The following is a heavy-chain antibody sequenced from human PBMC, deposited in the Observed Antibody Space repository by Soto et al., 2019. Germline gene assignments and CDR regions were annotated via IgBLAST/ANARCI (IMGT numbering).Heavy chain of an antibody. J-gene: IGHJ4*02. CDR2: VYKTGAT. D-gene: IGHD3-10*01. CDR1: DASISSSSTYY. Sequence: PSETLSLTCTVSDASISSSSTYYWGWIRQPPGKGLQWIGSVYKTGATYYNPSLKSRVTISIDTSKNQFSLKLSSVTASDTAIYYCASVVYGSGSYYVDYWGQGTLVTVSS. CDR3: ASVVYGSGSYYVDY. V-gene: IGHV4-39*01.